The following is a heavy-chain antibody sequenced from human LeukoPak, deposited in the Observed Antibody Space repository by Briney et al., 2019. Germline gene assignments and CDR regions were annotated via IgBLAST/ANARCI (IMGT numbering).Heavy chain of an antibody. V-gene: IGHV4-61*05. CDR2: IYYSGST. J-gene: IGHJ5*02. CDR1: GGSISSSSYY. CDR3: ARSLSSPWWFDP. Sequence: PSETLSLTCAVSGGSISSSSYYWGWIRQPPGKGLEWIGYIYYSGSTNYNPSLKSRVTISVDTPKNQFSLKLNSVTTADTAVYYCARSLSSPWWFDPWGQGTLVTVSS. D-gene: IGHD6-19*01.